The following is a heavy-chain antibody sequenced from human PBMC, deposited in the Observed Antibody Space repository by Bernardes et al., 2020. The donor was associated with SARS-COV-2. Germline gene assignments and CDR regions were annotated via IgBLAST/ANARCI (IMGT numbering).Heavy chain of an antibody. CDR3: ARDQGDFWSGYYLSSNWFDP. D-gene: IGHD3-3*01. J-gene: IGHJ5*02. Sequence: TLSLTCTVSGGSISSYYWSWIRQPPGKGLEWIGYIYYSGSTNYNPSLKSRVTISVDTSKNQFSLKLSSVTAADTAVYYCARDQGDFWSGYYLSSNWFDPWGQGTLVTVSS. CDR2: IYYSGST. V-gene: IGHV4-59*01. CDR1: GGSISSYY.